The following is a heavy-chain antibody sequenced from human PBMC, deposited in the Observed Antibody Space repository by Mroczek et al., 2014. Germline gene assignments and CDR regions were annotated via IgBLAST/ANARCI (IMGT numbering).Heavy chain of an antibody. CDR1: GGSISSYY. V-gene: IGHV4-59*01. CDR2: IYYSGST. Sequence: VQLQQWGPGLVKPSETLSLTCTVSGGSISSYYWSWIRQPPGKGLEWIGYIYYSGSTNYNPSLKSRVTISVDTSKNQFSLKLSSVTAADTAVYYCARSSHRYYYMDVWGKGTTVTVSS. CDR3: ARSSHRYYYMDV. D-gene: IGHD6-13*01. J-gene: IGHJ6*03.